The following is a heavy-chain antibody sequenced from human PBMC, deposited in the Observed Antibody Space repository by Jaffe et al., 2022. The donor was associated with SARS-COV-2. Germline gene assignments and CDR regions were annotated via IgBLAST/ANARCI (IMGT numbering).Heavy chain of an antibody. D-gene: IGHD3-10*01. Sequence: EVQLVQSGTEVKKPGESLKISCKTSGYNFANYWIGWVRQMPGESLEWMGVIFAGDSSTRYSPSFQGQVTFSVDKSTNTAYLQWSGLKASDTAMYYCARLHHLVWFGVDYWGQGTLVTVSS. CDR1: GYNFANYW. CDR2: IFAGDSST. V-gene: IGHV5-51*01. CDR3: ARLHHLVWFGVDY. J-gene: IGHJ4*02.